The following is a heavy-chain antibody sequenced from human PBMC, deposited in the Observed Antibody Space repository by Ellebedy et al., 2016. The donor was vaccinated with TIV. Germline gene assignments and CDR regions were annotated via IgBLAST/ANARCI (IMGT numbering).Heavy chain of an antibody. CDR3: ARDLPVIAAARPRTFYYYGMDV. CDR2: ISGYNGNT. V-gene: IGHV1-18*01. Sequence: ASVKVSCKASGYTFTIYGITWVRQAPGQGLEWMGWISGYNGNTNYAHNVQGRVTMTTDTSTSTAYMELRSLRSDDTAEYYCARDLPVIAAARPRTFYYYGMDVWGQGTTVTVSS. J-gene: IGHJ6*02. CDR1: GYTFTIYG. D-gene: IGHD6-13*01.